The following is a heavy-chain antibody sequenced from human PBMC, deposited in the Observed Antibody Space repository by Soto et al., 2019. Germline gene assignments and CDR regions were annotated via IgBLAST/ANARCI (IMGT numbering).Heavy chain of an antibody. V-gene: IGHV4-34*01. CDR3: ARGGGCSGGSCYPLGR. J-gene: IGHJ4*02. D-gene: IGHD2-15*01. Sequence: QVQLQQWGAGLLKPSETLSLTCAVYGGSFGGSYWSWIRQPPGKGLEWIGEINHSGSTNYNPSLKSRVIIAVDTSKNQFSLKLSSVTAADTAMYYCARGGGCSGGSCYPLGRWGQGTLVTVSS. CDR2: INHSGST. CDR1: GGSFGGSY.